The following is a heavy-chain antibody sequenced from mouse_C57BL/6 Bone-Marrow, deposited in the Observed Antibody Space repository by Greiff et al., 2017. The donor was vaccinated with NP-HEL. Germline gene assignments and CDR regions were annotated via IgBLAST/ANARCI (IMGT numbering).Heavy chain of an antibody. Sequence: QVQLQQPGAELVMPGASVKLSCKASGYTFTSYWMHWVKQRPGQGLEWIGEIDPSDSDTNYNHKFKGKATLTVDKSSSTAYMQLSSLTSEDSAVYYCTRPWSVYCDFEVWGTGTTVTVSS. J-gene: IGHJ1*03. CDR2: IDPSDSDT. CDR3: TRPWSVYCDFEV. V-gene: IGHV1-69*01. CDR1: GYTFTSYW.